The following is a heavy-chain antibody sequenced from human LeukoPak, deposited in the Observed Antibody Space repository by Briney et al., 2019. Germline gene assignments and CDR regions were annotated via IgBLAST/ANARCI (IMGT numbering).Heavy chain of an antibody. V-gene: IGHV4-59*08. CDR2: IYGSGST. J-gene: IGHJ4*02. D-gene: IGHD6-19*01. CDR3: ARNVGWYSHDS. CDR1: GDSLSSHY. Sequence: PSETLSLTCTVSGDSLSSHYWSWIRQPPGKGLEWIGYIYGSGSTHYDPSLRSRVTISEDTSKNQFSLKLTSVTAADTAVYYYARNVGWYSHDSWSQGTLVTVSS.